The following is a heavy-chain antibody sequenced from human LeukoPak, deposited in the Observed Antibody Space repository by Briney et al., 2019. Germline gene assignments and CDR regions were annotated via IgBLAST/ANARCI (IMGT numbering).Heavy chain of an antibody. CDR3: ARGRGVLLWFGESFDY. D-gene: IGHD3-10*01. Sequence: ASVTVSCKASGYTFTSYDINWVRQATGQGLEWMGWMNPNSGNTGYAQKFQGRVTMTRNTSISTAYMELSSLRSEDTAVYYCARGRGVLLWFGESFDYWGQGTLVTVSS. CDR1: GYTFTSYD. J-gene: IGHJ4*02. V-gene: IGHV1-8*01. CDR2: MNPNSGNT.